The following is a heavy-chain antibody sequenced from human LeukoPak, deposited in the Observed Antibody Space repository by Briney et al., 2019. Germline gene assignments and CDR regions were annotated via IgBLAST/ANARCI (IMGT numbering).Heavy chain of an antibody. D-gene: IGHD2-2*01. V-gene: IGHV3-64D*09. CDR2: ISSNGGST. CDR1: GFXFSSYA. J-gene: IGHJ4*02. Sequence: GGSLRLSCSASGFXFSSYAIHWVRQAPGKGLEYVSAISSNGGSTYYADSVKGRFTISRDNSKNTLYLQMSSLRAEDTAVYYCVKGYCSSISCFGDYWGQGTLVTFSS. CDR3: VKGYCSSISCFGDY.